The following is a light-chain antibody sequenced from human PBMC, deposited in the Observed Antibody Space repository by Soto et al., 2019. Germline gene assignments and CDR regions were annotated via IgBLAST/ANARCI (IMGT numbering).Light chain of an antibody. CDR3: QKYNSAPFT. Sequence: IQLTQSPSSRSASVGDGVTIGCRASQEISNYLAWYQQKPGKVPKLLIYAASTLQSGVPSRFSGSGSGTDFTLTISCLQSEDVATYYCQKYNSAPFTFGPGTKVDIK. CDR1: QEISNY. CDR2: AAS. V-gene: IGKV1-27*01. J-gene: IGKJ3*01.